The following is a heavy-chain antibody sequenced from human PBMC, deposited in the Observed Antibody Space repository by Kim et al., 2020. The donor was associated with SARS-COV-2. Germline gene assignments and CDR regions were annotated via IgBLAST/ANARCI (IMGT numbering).Heavy chain of an antibody. CDR2: IIPIFGTA. CDR1: GGTFSSYA. Sequence: SVKVSCKASGGTFSSYAISWVRQAPGQGLEWMGGIIPIFGTANYAQKFQGRVTITADESTSTAYMELSSLRSEDTAVYYCARGWDYDFWSGYPRWRGWFDPWGQGTLVTVSS. V-gene: IGHV1-69*13. CDR3: ARGWDYDFWSGYPRWRGWFDP. J-gene: IGHJ5*02. D-gene: IGHD3-3*01.